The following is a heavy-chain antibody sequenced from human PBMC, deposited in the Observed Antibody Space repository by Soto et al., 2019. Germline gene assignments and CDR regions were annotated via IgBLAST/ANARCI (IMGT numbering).Heavy chain of an antibody. CDR1: GFTFGIYA. J-gene: IGHJ4*02. Sequence: GSLRLSCAASGFTFGIYAMSWVRQAPGKGLEWVSSISGSGGSIYYAHSVKGRFTISRDKTKNTLDLQMNSLRAEDTAVYHCARVAPEYSSTPRRFDFWGQGTLVTVPQ. V-gene: IGHV3-23*01. CDR3: ARVAPEYSSTPRRFDF. D-gene: IGHD6-13*01. CDR2: ISGSGGSI.